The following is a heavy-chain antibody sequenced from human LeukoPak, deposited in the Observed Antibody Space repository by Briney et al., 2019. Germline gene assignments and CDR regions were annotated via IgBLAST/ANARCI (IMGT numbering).Heavy chain of an antibody. D-gene: IGHD3-10*02. J-gene: IGHJ2*01. Sequence: SETLSLTCAVYGGSFSGYYWSWIRQPPGKGLEWIGEINHSGSTDYNPSLKSRVTISVDTSKKQLSLKLSSVTAADTAVYYCARDALGMLGVWYFDLWGRGTLVTVSS. CDR2: INHSGST. CDR1: GGSFSGYY. V-gene: IGHV4-34*01. CDR3: ARDALGMLGVWYFDL.